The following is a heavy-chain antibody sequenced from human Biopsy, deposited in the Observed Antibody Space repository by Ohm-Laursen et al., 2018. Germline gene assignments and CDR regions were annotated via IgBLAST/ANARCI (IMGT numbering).Heavy chain of an antibody. CDR3: ARDPLNGHKHFDY. V-gene: IGHV1-2*02. Sequence: ASVKASCKTSSYTFTDYNIHWMRQAPGQGLKWLGYISCKTGATNYAQKFQGTVTMTRDTSISTAYLALGSLRSADTAIYYCARDPLNGHKHFDYWGQGSLVTVSS. CDR1: SYTFTDYN. D-gene: IGHD2-8*01. CDR2: ISCKTGAT. J-gene: IGHJ4*02.